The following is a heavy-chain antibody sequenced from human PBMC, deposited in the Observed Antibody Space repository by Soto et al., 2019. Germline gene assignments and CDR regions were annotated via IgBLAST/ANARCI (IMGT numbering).Heavy chain of an antibody. Sequence: QVQLVESGGGVVQPGRSLRLSCAASGFTFSSYGMHWVRQAPGKGLEWVAVISDDGSNKYYADSVKGRFTISRDNSKNTLYLQMNSLRAEDTAVYYCAKGSSGWETYYYYGMDVWGPGTTVNVSS. V-gene: IGHV3-30*18. CDR2: ISDDGSNK. J-gene: IGHJ6*02. CDR1: GFTFSSYG. D-gene: IGHD6-25*01. CDR3: AKGSSGWETYYYYGMDV.